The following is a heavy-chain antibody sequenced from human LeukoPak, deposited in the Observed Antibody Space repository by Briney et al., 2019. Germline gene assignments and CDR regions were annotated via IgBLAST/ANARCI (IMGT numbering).Heavy chain of an antibody. V-gene: IGHV4-59*11. CDR1: GGSFTTHY. CDR2: ISYIGST. D-gene: IGHD3-22*01. Sequence: SETLSLTCTVSGGSFTTHYWSWIRQPPGKGLEWIGYISYIGSTNYNPSLKSRVTISIDTSKNEVSLTLTSVTAADTAVYYCASDSISMNAFDAWGQGTMVTVSS. J-gene: IGHJ3*01. CDR3: ASDSISMNAFDA.